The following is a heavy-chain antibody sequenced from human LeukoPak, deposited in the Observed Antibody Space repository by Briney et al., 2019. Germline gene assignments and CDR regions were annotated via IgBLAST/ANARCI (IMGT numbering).Heavy chain of an antibody. Sequence: GESLKISCKGSGYSFTSYWIGWVRQMPAKGLQWMGIIYPGDADTRDSPSFQGQVTISADKSISTAYLQWSSLKASDTAMYYCARLGIAAAGTQGSFFDYWGQGALVTVSS. D-gene: IGHD6-13*01. CDR2: IYPGDADT. CDR3: ARLGIAAAGTQGSFFDY. J-gene: IGHJ4*02. CDR1: GYSFTSYW. V-gene: IGHV5-51*01.